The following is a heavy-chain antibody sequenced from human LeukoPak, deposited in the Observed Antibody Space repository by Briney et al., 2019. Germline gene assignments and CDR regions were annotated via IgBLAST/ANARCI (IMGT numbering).Heavy chain of an antibody. Sequence: GGSLRLSCAASGFTVSSNYMSWVRQAPGKGLEWVSVIYSGGSTYYADSVKGRFTISRDNSKNTLYLQMNSLRAEDTAVYYCARVGGLASSPLDYWGQGTLVTVSS. J-gene: IGHJ4*02. D-gene: IGHD6-13*01. CDR3: ARVGGLASSPLDY. CDR2: IYSGGST. CDR1: GFTVSSNY. V-gene: IGHV3-66*01.